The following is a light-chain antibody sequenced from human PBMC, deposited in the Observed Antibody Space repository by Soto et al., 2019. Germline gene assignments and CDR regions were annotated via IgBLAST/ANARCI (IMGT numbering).Light chain of an antibody. V-gene: IGKV1-33*01. CDR2: GAS. CDR1: QDINKY. J-gene: IGKJ2*01. Sequence: DIQVTQSPSSLSASIGDRVTITCQASQDINKYLDWYQHKPGKAPKILIFGASNLIRGVSSRYSGSGSGTHFTFTISSLQPEDFATYYCQQYENLPYTFGQGTKLEIK. CDR3: QQYENLPYT.